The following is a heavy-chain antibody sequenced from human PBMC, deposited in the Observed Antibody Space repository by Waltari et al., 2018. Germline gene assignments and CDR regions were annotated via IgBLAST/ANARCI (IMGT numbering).Heavy chain of an antibody. CDR1: GYTFTSYG. J-gene: IGHJ5*02. V-gene: IGHV1-18*01. CDR2: ISAYNGNT. CDR3: ARKYYYDSSGHLGANWFDP. D-gene: IGHD3-22*01. Sequence: QVQLVQSGAEVKKPGASVKVSCKASGYTFTSYGISWVRQAPGQGLEWMGWISAYNGNTNDAQKLQGRVTMTTDTSTSTAYMELRSLRSDDTAVYYCARKYYYDSSGHLGANWFDPWGQGTLVTVSS.